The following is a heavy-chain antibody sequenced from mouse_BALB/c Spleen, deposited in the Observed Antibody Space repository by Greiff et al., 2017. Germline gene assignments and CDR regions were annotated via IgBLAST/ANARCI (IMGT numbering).Heavy chain of an antibody. V-gene: IGHV3-2*02. J-gene: IGHJ3*01. Sequence: EVQLQESGPGLVKPSQSLSLTCTVTGYSITSDYAWNWIRQFPGNKLEWMGYISYSGSTSYNPSLKSRISITRDTSKNQFFLQLNSVTTEDTATYYCATHYGSWFAYWGQGTLVTVSA. CDR3: ATHYGSWFAY. D-gene: IGHD1-2*01. CDR1: GYSITSDYA. CDR2: ISYSGST.